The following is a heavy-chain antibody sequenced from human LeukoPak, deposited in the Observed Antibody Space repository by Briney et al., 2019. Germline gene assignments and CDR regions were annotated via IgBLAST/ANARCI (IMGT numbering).Heavy chain of an antibody. D-gene: IGHD3-22*01. CDR3: ARVWSRSFYDSSGPRQYYFDY. V-gene: IGHV4-31*03. Sequence: SETLSLTCTVSGGSISSGAYYWSWIRHHPGKGLEWIGYIFYNGVASYNASLKSRLAISLDTSKNQFSLKLSSVTAADTAVYYCARVWSRSFYDSSGPRQYYFDYWGQGTLVTVSS. J-gene: IGHJ4*02. CDR1: GGSISSGAYY. CDR2: IFYNGVA.